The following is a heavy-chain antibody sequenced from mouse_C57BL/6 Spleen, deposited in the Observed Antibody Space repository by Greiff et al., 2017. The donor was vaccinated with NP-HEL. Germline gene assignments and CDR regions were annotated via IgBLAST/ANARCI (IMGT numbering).Heavy chain of an antibody. CDR3: ARQRNGGGFYARDY. CDR1: GFTFSSYG. V-gene: IGHV5-6*01. J-gene: IGHJ4*01. CDR2: ISSGGSYT. Sequence: EVQLVESGGDLVKPGGSLKLSCAASGFTFSSYGMSWVRQTPDKRLEWVATISSGGSYTYYPDSVKGRFTISRDNAKNTLYLQMSSLKSEDTSMYYWARQRNGGGFYARDYWGQGTSVTVSS.